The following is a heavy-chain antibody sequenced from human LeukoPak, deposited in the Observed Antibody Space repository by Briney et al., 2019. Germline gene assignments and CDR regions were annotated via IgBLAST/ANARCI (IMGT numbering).Heavy chain of an antibody. CDR1: AFTFSSYG. CDR2: IWYDGSNK. CDR3: ARANYDILTGHKRDYFDY. D-gene: IGHD3-9*01. Sequence: GRSLRLSCAASAFTFSSYGMHWVRQAPGKGLEWVAVIWYDGSNKYYADSVKGRFTISRDNSKNTLYLQMNSLRAEDTAVYYCARANYDILTGHKRDYFDYWGQGTLVTVCS. V-gene: IGHV3-33*01. J-gene: IGHJ4*02.